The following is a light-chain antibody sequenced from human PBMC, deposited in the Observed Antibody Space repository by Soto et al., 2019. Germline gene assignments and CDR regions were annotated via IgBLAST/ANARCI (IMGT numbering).Light chain of an antibody. V-gene: IGKV1-27*01. J-gene: IGKJ1*01. Sequence: DIQMTQSPSSLSASLGDRVTITCRASQGIGNYLAWYQLQPGKVPKLLIYAASTLQSGVPSRFSGSGSGTDFTLTISSLQPEDVATYFGQKYNSAPRTCGQGPKVEI. CDR2: AAS. CDR3: QKYNSAPRT. CDR1: QGIGNY.